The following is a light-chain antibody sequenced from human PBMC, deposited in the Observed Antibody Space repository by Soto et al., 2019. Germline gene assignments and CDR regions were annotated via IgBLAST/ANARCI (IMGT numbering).Light chain of an antibody. CDR3: QQYNNYPFT. V-gene: IGKV1-5*03. J-gene: IGKJ4*01. Sequence: DIKMTQSPSTLSASVGDRVIITCRASQSISSWLAWYQQKAGKAPKLLIYKASSIDSGTPSTFGGSGSGTEFTFTISSLQPDYFATYYCQQYNNYPFTFGGGTKVEIK. CDR1: QSISSW. CDR2: KAS.